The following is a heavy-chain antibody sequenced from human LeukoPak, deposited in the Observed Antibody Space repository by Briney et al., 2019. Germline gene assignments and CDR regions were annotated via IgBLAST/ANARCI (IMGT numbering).Heavy chain of an antibody. J-gene: IGHJ4*02. CDR1: GYTFTSYG. Sequence: ASVKVSCKASGYTFTSYGISWVRQAPGQGLEWVGWISAYNGNTNYAQKLQGRVTMTTDTSTSTAYMELRSLRSDDTAVYYCARVATKAYSGSYSGYWGQGTLVTVSS. CDR2: ISAYNGNT. D-gene: IGHD1-26*01. CDR3: ARVATKAYSGSYSGY. V-gene: IGHV1-18*01.